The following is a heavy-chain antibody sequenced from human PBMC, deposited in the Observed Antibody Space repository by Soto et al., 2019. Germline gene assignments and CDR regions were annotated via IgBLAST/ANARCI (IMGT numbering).Heavy chain of an antibody. V-gene: IGHV3-30-3*01. CDR3: ARDYYKYYDSSGYYRSPAY. D-gene: IGHD3-22*01. CDR2: ISYDGSDK. J-gene: IGHJ4*02. CDR1: GFTFSSYA. Sequence: SLRLSCAASGFTFSSYAMHWVRQAPGKGLEWVALISYDGSDKDYADSVKGRFTISRDNSRNTLFLQMNSLRAEDTAVYYCARDYYKYYDSSGYYRSPAYWGQGTLVTGSS.